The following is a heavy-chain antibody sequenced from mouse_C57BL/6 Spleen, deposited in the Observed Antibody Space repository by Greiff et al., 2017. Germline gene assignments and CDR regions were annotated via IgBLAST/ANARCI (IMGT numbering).Heavy chain of an antibody. D-gene: IGHD1-1*02. CDR1: GYTFTSYW. CDR3: AGCGGYYAMDY. Sequence: QVQLQQPGAELVRPGSSVTLSCKASGYTFTSYWMHWVKQRPIQGLEWIGNIDPSDSETHYNQQFKDKATLTVAKSSSTAYMLLSSLTSEDSAVXDNAGCGGYYAMDYWGQGTSVTGSS. CDR2: IDPSDSET. V-gene: IGHV1-52*01. J-gene: IGHJ4*01.